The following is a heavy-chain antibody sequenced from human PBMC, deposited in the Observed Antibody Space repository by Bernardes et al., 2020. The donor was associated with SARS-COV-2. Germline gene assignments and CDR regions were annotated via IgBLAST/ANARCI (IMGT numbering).Heavy chain of an antibody. Sequence: GSLRLSCAASGFTFSSYEMNWVRQAPGKGLEWVSYISSSGSTIYYADSVRGRFTMSRDNAKNSLSLQMNSLSAEDTAVYYCARGIPTWYAFDIWGQGTMVTVSS. CDR1: GFTFSSYE. D-gene: IGHD2-8*02. CDR2: ISSSGSTI. V-gene: IGHV3-48*03. J-gene: IGHJ3*02. CDR3: ARGIPTWYAFDI.